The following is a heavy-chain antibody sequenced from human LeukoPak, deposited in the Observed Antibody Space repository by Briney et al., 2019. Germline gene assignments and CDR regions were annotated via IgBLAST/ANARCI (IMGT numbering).Heavy chain of an antibody. CDR1: GFTFSEYY. CDR3: ASQKRAFDI. V-gene: IGHV4-39*01. CDR2: IYYSGST. J-gene: IGHJ3*02. D-gene: IGHD5-24*01. Sequence: PGGSLRLSCEASGFTFSEYYMTWIRQPPGKGLEWIGSIYYSGSTYYNPSLKSRVTISVDTSKNQFSLKLSSVTAADTAVYYCASQKRAFDIWGQGTMVTVSS.